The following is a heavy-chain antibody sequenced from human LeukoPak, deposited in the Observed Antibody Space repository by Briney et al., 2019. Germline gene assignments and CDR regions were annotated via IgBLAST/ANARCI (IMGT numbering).Heavy chain of an antibody. J-gene: IGHJ4*02. CDR1: GFTVSSSY. CDR3: ARGGVTMIVPIF. Sequence: PGGSLRLSCAGSGFTVSSSYMTWVRQAPGKGLEWVSVIYSGGSTYYADSVKGRFTISRDNSKNTLYLQMNSLRAEDTAMYYCARGGVTMIVPIFWGQGTLVTVSS. D-gene: IGHD3-22*01. CDR2: IYSGGST. V-gene: IGHV3-53*01.